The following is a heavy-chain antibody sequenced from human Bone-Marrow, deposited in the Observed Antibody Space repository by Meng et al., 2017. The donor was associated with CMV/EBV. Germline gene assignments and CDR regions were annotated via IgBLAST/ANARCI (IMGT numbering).Heavy chain of an antibody. V-gene: IGHV4-34*01. CDR2: INHSGST. J-gene: IGHJ6*02. D-gene: IGHD3-3*01. CDR3: ARGKGVFGVVMSRSYYYYGMDG. Sequence: SDTLSFTCAAYGWSFSGFYWSWIRQPPGKGLEWIGEINHSGSTNYNPSLKRRVTISVDTSKNQFSLKLSSVTAADTAVYYCARGKGVFGVVMSRSYYYYGMDGWGQGTTVTVSS. CDR1: GWSFSGFY.